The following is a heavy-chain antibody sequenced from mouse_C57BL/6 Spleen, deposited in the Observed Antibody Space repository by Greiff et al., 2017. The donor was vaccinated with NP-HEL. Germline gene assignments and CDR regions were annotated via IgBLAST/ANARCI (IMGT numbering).Heavy chain of an antibody. CDR3: AREGSNYGYFDV. Sequence: VQLQQPGAELVKPGASVKLSCKASGYTFTSYWMHWVKQRPGQGLEWIGMIHPNSGSTNYNEKFKSKATLTVDKSSSTAYMQLSSLTSEDSAVYYCAREGSNYGYFDVWGTGTTVTVSS. J-gene: IGHJ1*03. D-gene: IGHD2-5*01. CDR1: GYTFTSYW. CDR2: IHPNSGST. V-gene: IGHV1-64*01.